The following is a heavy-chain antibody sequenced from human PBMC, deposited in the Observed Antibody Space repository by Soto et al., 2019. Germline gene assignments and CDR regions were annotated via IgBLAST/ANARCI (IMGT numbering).Heavy chain of an antibody. CDR2: IVVGSGNT. Sequence: GASVKVSCKASGFTFTSSAVQWVRQARGQRLEWIGWIVVGSGNTNYAQKFQERVTITRDMSTSTAYMELSSLRSEDTAVYYCAAESCPHYYDFWSADCDYGMDVWGQGTTVTVSS. J-gene: IGHJ6*02. D-gene: IGHD3-3*01. CDR3: AAESCPHYYDFWSADCDYGMDV. CDR1: GFTFTSSA. V-gene: IGHV1-58*01.